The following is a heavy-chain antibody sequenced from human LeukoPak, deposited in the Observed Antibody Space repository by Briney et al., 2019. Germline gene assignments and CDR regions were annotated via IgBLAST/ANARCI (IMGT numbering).Heavy chain of an antibody. CDR3: AKGGSDTAMAHDY. J-gene: IGHJ4*02. CDR1: GFTFDDYA. CDR2: ISWNSGSI. V-gene: IGHV3-9*01. D-gene: IGHD5-18*01. Sequence: QPGRSLRLSCAASGFTFDDYAMHWVRQAPGKGLEWVSGISWNSGSIGYADSVKGRFTISRDNAKNSLYLQLNSLRAEDTAVYFCAKGGSDTAMAHDYWGQGTLVTVSS.